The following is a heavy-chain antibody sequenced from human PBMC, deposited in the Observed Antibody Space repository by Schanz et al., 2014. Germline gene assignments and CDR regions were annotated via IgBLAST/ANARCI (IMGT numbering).Heavy chain of an antibody. CDR2: INWNGGDT. CDR1: GFIFDDYG. CDR3: AKVAPAATYLDS. V-gene: IGHV3-20*04. Sequence: EVQLVESGGGLVQPGGSLRLSCAASGFIFDDYGMSWVRQVPGKGLEWVSGINWNGGDTSYADSVKGRFTISRDNAKNSLYLQMNSLRAEDTAVYYCAKVAPAATYLDSWGLGTLVIVSS. D-gene: IGHD2-2*01. J-gene: IGHJ4*02.